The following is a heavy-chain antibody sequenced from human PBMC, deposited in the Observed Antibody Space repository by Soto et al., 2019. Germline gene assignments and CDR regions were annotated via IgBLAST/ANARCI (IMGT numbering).Heavy chain of an antibody. J-gene: IGHJ3*02. V-gene: IGHV1-18*04. CDR2: ISAYNGNT. Sequence: ASVKVSCKASGYTFTSYGISWVRQAPGQGLEWMGWISAYNGNTNYAQKLQGRVTMTTDTSTSTAYMELRSLRSDDTAVYYCARVVSGSGGYYGYDDASDIWGDGTMVTVSS. D-gene: IGHD3-10*01. CDR1: GYTFTSYG. CDR3: ARVVSGSGGYYGYDDASDI.